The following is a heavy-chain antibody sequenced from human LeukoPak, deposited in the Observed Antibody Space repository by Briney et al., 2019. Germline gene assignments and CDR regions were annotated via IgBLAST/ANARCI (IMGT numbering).Heavy chain of an antibody. J-gene: IGHJ3*02. CDR2: ISTSSTTI. D-gene: IGHD7-27*01. Sequence: PGGSLRLSCAASGFTFSNYNMNWVRQAPGKGLEWVSYISTSSTTIYYADSVKGRFTISRDNAKNSLYLQMNSLRAEDTAVYYCARALPTGDDAFDIWGQGTMVTVSS. CDR3: ARALPTGDDAFDI. CDR1: GFTFSNYN. V-gene: IGHV3-48*04.